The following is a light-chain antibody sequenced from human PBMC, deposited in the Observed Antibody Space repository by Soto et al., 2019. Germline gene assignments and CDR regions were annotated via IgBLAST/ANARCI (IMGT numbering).Light chain of an antibody. Sequence: DFVMTQSPDSLAVSLGERATINCKSSQSVLYTPNNNNYLAWFQQKPGQPPKLLIYWASTRESGAPDRFSGSGSGTDFTLTISSVEAEDVAVYYCHQYARDPFTFGQGTKLEIK. J-gene: IGKJ2*01. CDR1: QSVLYTPNNNNY. CDR2: WAS. V-gene: IGKV4-1*01. CDR3: HQYARDPFT.